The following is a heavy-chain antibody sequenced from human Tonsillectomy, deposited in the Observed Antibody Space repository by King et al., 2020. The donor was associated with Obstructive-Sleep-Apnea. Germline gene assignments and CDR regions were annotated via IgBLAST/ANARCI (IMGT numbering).Heavy chain of an antibody. Sequence: QLVQSGAEVKKPGASVKVSCKASGYTFTNYYMHWVRQAPGQGLEWMGWINPNSGGTNYAQKFQGRVTMTRDTSISPAYMELSRLRSDDMAVYYCASYGTVGAIGYFDYWGQGTLVTVSS. CDR2: INPNSGGT. D-gene: IGHD1-26*01. J-gene: IGHJ4*02. CDR1: GYTFTNYY. CDR3: ASYGTVGAIGYFDY. V-gene: IGHV1-2*02.